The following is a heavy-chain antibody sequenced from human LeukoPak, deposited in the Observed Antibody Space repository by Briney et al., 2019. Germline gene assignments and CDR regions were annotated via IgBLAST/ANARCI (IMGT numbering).Heavy chain of an antibody. J-gene: IGHJ4*02. D-gene: IGHD3-10*01. V-gene: IGHV4-59*01. CDR3: ARFYGSGSYYLDYFDY. CDR1: GGSFSGYY. CDR2: IYYSGST. Sequence: SETLSLTCAVYGGSFSGYYWSWIRQPPGKGLEWIGYIYYSGSTNYNPSLKSRVTISVDTSKNQFSLKLSSVTAADTAVYYCARFYGSGSYYLDYFDYWGQGTLVTVSS.